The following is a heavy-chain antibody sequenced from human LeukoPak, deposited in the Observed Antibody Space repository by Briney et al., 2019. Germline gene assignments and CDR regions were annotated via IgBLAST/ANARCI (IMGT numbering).Heavy chain of an antibody. CDR1: GFTFSSYC. Sequence: GGSLRLSCAASGFTFSSYCMHWVRQAPGKGLEWVAVIWYDESNKYYADSVKGRFTISRDNSKNTLYLQMNSLRAEDTAVYYCARSSYDILTGYYNGLLDYWGQGTLVTVSS. V-gene: IGHV3-33*01. J-gene: IGHJ4*02. CDR2: IWYDESNK. D-gene: IGHD3-9*01. CDR3: ARSSYDILTGYYNGLLDY.